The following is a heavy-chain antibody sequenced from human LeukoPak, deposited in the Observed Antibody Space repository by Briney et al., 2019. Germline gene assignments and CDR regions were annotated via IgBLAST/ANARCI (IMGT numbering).Heavy chain of an antibody. V-gene: IGHV1-18*01. CDR1: GYTFTSYG. CDR2: ISAYNGNT. D-gene: IGHD2-2*02. Sequence: GASVKVSCKASGYTFTSYGISWVRQAPGQWLEWMGWISAYNGNTNYAQKLQGRVTMTTDTSTSTAYMELRSLRSDDTAVYYCARAVGYCSSTSCYTESYYYYYMDVWGKGTTVTVSS. J-gene: IGHJ6*03. CDR3: ARAVGYCSSTSCYTESYYYYYMDV.